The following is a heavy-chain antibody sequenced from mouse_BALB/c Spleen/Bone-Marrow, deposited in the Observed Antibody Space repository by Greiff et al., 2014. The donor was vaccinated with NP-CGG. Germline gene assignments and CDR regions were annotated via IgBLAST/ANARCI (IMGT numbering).Heavy chain of an antibody. CDR1: GFNIKDTY. V-gene: IGHV14-3*02. CDR2: IDPANGNT. Sequence: VQLQQSGAELVKPGASAKLSCTASGFNIKDTYMHWVKQRPEQGLEWIGRIDPANGNTKYDPKFQGKATITADTSSNTAYLQLSSLTSEDTAVYYCARERDYDYAYAMDYCGQGTSVTVSS. CDR3: ARERDYDYAYAMDY. J-gene: IGHJ4*01. D-gene: IGHD2-4*01.